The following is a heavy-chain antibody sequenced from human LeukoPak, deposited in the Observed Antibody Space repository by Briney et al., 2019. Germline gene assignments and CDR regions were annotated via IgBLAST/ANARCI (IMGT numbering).Heavy chain of an antibody. D-gene: IGHD3-10*01. J-gene: IGHJ6*02. Sequence: GASVKVSCKASGYTFTSYDINWVRQATGQGLEWMGWMNPNSGNTGYAQKFQGRVTMTRNTSISTAYMELSSLRSEDTAVYYCARPMGSGSYSPYYGMDVWGQGTTVTVSS. CDR2: MNPNSGNT. CDR3: ARPMGSGSYSPYYGMDV. CDR1: GYTFTSYD. V-gene: IGHV1-8*01.